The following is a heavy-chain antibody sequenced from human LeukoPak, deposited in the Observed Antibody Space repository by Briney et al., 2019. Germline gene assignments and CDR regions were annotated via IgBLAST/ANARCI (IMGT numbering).Heavy chain of an antibody. Sequence: ASVKVSCKASGYIFTLYYMHWVRQAPGQGLEWMGRISSNSGGTNYAQKFQGRATMTRDTSISTVYMELTRLRSDDTAVYFCARDPSTNYFFDFWGQGTLVTVSS. CDR2: ISSNSGGT. CDR3: ARDPSTNYFFDF. CDR1: GYIFTLYY. V-gene: IGHV1-2*06. J-gene: IGHJ4*02. D-gene: IGHD5/OR15-5a*01.